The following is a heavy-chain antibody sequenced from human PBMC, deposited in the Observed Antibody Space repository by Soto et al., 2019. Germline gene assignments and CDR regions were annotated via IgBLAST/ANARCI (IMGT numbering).Heavy chain of an antibody. J-gene: IGHJ4*02. D-gene: IGHD2-2*01. CDR3: ANLPNVPAASDHYFDY. Sequence: QVQLVESGGGVVQPGRSLRLSCAASGFTFSSYGMHWVRQAPGKGLEWVAVISYDGSNKYYADYVKGRFTISRDNSKNTLYLQMNSLRAEDTAVYYCANLPNVPAASDHYFDYWVQGTLVTVSS. CDR1: GFTFSSYG. V-gene: IGHV3-30*18. CDR2: ISYDGSNK.